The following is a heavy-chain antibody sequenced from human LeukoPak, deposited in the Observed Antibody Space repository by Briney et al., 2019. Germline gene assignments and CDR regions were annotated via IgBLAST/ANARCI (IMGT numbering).Heavy chain of an antibody. CDR2: INIVNNAI. J-gene: IGHJ4*02. D-gene: IGHD1-26*01. V-gene: IGHV3-48*04. CDR1: GFTFSSYN. CDR3: ARDSGEGGTFDH. Sequence: GGSLRLSCAASGFTFSSYNMNWDRQAPGKGLEWVSHINIVNNAIYYSDSVKGRFTISRDNAKNSLYLQMNSLRAEDTAVYYCARDSGEGGTFDHWGQGTLVTVSS.